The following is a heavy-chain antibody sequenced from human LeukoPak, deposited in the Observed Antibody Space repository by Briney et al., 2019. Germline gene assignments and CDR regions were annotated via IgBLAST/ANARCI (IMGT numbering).Heavy chain of an antibody. D-gene: IGHD6-13*01. Sequence: SETLSLTCTVSGGSISSGGYYWSWIRQHPGKGLEWIGYIYYSGSTYYNPSLKSRVTISVDTSKNQFSLKLSSVTAADTAVYYCARVVGSSWYSFWFDPWGQGTLVTVSS. CDR1: GGSISSGGYY. J-gene: IGHJ5*02. V-gene: IGHV4-31*03. CDR2: IYYSGST. CDR3: ARVVGSSWYSFWFDP.